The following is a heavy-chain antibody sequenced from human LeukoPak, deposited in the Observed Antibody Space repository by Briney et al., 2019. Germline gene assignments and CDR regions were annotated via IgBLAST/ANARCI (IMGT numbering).Heavy chain of an antibody. J-gene: IGHJ3*02. CDR1: GFTFSSYG. CDR2: ISGSGGST. D-gene: IGHD3-22*01. Sequence: GGSLRLSCAASGFTFSSYGMSWVRQAPGKGLEWVSAISGSGGSTYYADSVKGRFTISRDNAKNSLYLQMNSLRAEDTAVYYCARDREYYYDSSGYYHDAFDIWGQGTMVTVSS. CDR3: ARDREYYYDSSGYYHDAFDI. V-gene: IGHV3-23*01.